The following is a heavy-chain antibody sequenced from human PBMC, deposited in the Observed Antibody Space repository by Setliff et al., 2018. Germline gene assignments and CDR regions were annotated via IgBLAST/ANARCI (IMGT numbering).Heavy chain of an antibody. D-gene: IGHD3-22*01. CDR3: ARQEDDSSGYYSTD. J-gene: IGHJ4*02. CDR2: IYYSGST. Sequence: LSLTCAVSGGSISSSYYYWGWIRQPPGKGLEWIGSIYYSGSTYYNPSLKSRVTISVDTSKNQFSLKLSSVTVADTAVYYCARQEDDSSGYYSTDWGQGTLVTVSS. CDR1: GGSISSSYYY. V-gene: IGHV4-39*01.